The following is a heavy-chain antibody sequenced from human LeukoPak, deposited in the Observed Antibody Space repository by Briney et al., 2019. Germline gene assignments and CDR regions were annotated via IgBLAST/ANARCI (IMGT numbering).Heavy chain of an antibody. CDR3: ARDGTTNRYNWFDS. D-gene: IGHD2-8*01. CDR1: GFTFSSYA. CDR2: ISGSGGST. J-gene: IGHJ5*01. Sequence: GGSLRLSCAASGFTFSSYAMSWVRQAPGKGLEWVSAISGSGGSTYYADSVKGRFTISRDNAKNSLYLQMNSLTGEDTALYYCARDGTTNRYNWFDSWGQGTLVTVSS. V-gene: IGHV3-23*01.